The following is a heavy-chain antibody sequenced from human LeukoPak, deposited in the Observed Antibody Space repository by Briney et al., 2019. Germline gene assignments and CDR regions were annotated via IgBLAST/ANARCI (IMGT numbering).Heavy chain of an antibody. D-gene: IGHD4-23*01. CDR3: ARDRSPVAY. CDR2: ITKGGSTI. CDR1: GFTFSTYE. J-gene: IGHJ4*02. Sequence: GGSLRLSCAASGFTFSTYEMIWVRQVPGKGLEWVSYITKGGSTIHYADSVKGRFTISRDDAKNSVYLQMNILRAEDTGVYYCARDRSPVAYWGQGTLVTVSS. V-gene: IGHV3-48*03.